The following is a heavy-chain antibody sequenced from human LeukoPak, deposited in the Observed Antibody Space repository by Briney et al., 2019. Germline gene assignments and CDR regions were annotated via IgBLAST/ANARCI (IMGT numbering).Heavy chain of an antibody. D-gene: IGHD4-17*01. CDR3: ARGTTAYYYYYYYMDV. Sequence: SETLSLTCTVSGGSISSYYWSWIRQPPGNGLEWIGYIYYSGSTNYNPSLKSRVTISVDTSKNQFSLKLSSVTAADTAVYYCARGTTAYYYYYYYMDVWGKGTTVTVSS. J-gene: IGHJ6*03. V-gene: IGHV4-59*01. CDR2: IYYSGST. CDR1: GGSISSYY.